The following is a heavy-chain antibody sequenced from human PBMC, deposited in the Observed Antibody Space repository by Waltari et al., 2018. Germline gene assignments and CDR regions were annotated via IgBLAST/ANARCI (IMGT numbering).Heavy chain of an antibody. J-gene: IGHJ5*02. Sequence: EVQLVESGGGLVQPGGSLRLSCAASGFTFSTYSMNWVRQAPGKGLEWVSYISSSNTIIYYTDSVKGRSTISRDDAKNSLYLQMGSLTADDTAGYYCARDPPRMGSGVWFDPWGQGTLVTVSS. CDR3: ARDPPRMGSGVWFDP. CDR1: GFTFSTYS. V-gene: IGHV3-48*01. D-gene: IGHD3-10*01. CDR2: ISSSNTII.